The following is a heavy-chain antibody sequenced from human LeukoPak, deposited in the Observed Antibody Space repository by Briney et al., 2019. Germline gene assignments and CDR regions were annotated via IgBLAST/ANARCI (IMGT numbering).Heavy chain of an antibody. CDR3: ASRTRYSYGSYYFDY. J-gene: IGHJ4*02. D-gene: IGHD5-18*01. V-gene: IGHV3-66*01. CDR2: IYSGGST. CDR1: GFTVSSNY. Sequence: GGSLRLSCAASGFTVSSNYMSWVRQAPGKGLEWVSVIYSGGSTYYADSVKGRFTISRDNSKNTLYLQMNSLRAEDTAVYYCASRTRYSYGSYYFDYWGPGTLVTVSS.